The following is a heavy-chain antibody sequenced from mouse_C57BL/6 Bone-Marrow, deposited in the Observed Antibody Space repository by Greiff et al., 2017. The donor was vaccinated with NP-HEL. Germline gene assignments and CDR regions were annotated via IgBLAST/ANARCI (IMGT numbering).Heavy chain of an antibody. V-gene: IGHV5-4*03. Sequence: EVKVVESGGGLVKPGGSLKLSCAASGFTFSSYAMSWVRQTPEKRLEWVATISDGGSYTYYPDNVKGRYTISRDNAKNNLYLQMSKLKSEDTAVYYCARNYDDAWFAYWGQGTLVTVSA. CDR3: ARNYDDAWFAY. CDR2: ISDGGSYT. D-gene: IGHD2-4*01. CDR1: GFTFSSYA. J-gene: IGHJ3*01.